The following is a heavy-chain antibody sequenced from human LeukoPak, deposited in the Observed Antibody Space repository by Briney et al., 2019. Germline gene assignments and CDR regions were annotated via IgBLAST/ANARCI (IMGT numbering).Heavy chain of an antibody. J-gene: IGHJ6*03. Sequence: GGSLRLSCAASGFIFGTYSMNWVRQAPGKGLEWVSSISSTSSYIYYADSVKGRFTISRDNARNSLYLQMSSLRAEDTAVYYCARVVVVVAATPGNDYYYYMDVWGQGTTVTVSS. V-gene: IGHV3-21*01. CDR2: ISSTSSYI. CDR1: GFIFGTYS. D-gene: IGHD2-15*01. CDR3: ARVVVVVAATPGNDYYYYMDV.